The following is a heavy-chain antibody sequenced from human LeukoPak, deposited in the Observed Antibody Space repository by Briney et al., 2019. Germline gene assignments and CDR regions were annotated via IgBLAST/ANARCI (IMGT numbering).Heavy chain of an antibody. CDR2: IKQDGSEK. CDR3: ARGKKYDSSGYYRAFYAFDI. D-gene: IGHD3-22*01. Sequence: HPGGSLRFSCAASGFTFSSYWMSWVRQAPGKVLEWVANIKQDGSEKYYVDSVKGRFTISRDNAKNSLYLQMNSLRAEDTAVYYCARGKKYDSSGYYRAFYAFDIWGQGTMVTVSS. V-gene: IGHV3-7*01. CDR1: GFTFSSYW. J-gene: IGHJ3*02.